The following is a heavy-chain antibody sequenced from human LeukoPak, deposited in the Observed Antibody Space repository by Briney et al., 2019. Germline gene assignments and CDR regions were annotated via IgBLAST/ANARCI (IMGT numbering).Heavy chain of an antibody. CDR2: IYYSGST. J-gene: IGHJ3*02. D-gene: IGHD2-2*01. CDR3: ARAVVVVPAATGGSFDI. V-gene: IGHV4-39*07. CDR1: GGSISSSSYY. Sequence: PSETLSLTCTVSGGSISSSSYYWGWIRQPPGKGLEWIGSIYYSGSTYYNPSLKSRVTISVDTSKNQFSLKLSSVTAADTAVYYCARAVVVVPAATGGSFDIWGQGTMDTGSS.